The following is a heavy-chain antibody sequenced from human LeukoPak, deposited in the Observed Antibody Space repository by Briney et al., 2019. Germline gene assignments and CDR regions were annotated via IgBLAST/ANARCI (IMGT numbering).Heavy chain of an antibody. D-gene: IGHD3-22*01. V-gene: IGHV1-18*01. CDR3: ARDPHYYDSSGYYYLDY. Sequence: ASVKVSCKASGYTFTSYGISWVRQAPGQGLEWMGWIGAYNGNTNYAQKLQGRVTMTTDTSTSTAYMELRSLRSDDTAVYYCARDPHYYDSSGYYYLDYWGQGTLVTVSS. CDR1: GYTFTSYG. CDR2: IGAYNGNT. J-gene: IGHJ4*02.